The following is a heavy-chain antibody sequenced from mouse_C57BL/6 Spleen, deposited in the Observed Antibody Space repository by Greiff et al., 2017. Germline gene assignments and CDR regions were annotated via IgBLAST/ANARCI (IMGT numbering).Heavy chain of an antibody. CDR2: ISYDGSN. J-gene: IGHJ1*03. Sequence: EVKLQESGPGLVKPSQSLSLTCSVTGYSITSGYYWNWIRQFPGNKLEWMGYISYDGSNNYNPSLKNRISITRDTSKNQFFLKLNSVTTEDTATYYCARGRGITYGSSFYWYFDVWGTGTTVTVSS. CDR3: ARGRGITYGSSFYWYFDV. V-gene: IGHV3-6*01. D-gene: IGHD1-1*01. CDR1: GYSITSGYY.